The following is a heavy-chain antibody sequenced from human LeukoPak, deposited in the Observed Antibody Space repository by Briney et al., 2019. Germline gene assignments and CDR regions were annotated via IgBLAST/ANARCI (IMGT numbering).Heavy chain of an antibody. J-gene: IGHJ6*02. CDR2: INSDGSST. CDR1: GFTFSSYW. CDR3: ARARAETYYYGMDV. V-gene: IGHV3-74*01. Sequence: PGGSLRLSCAASGFTFSSYWMHWVRQAPGKGLVWVSRINSDGSSTSYADSVKGRFTISRDNAKNTLYLQMNSLRAEDTAVYYCARARAETYYYGMDVWGQGTTVTVSS.